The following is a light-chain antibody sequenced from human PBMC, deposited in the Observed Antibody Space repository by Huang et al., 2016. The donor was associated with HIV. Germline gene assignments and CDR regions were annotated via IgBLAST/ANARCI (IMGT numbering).Light chain of an antibody. Sequence: EIVMTQSPLSLPVTPGEPASISCRSSQSLLHSNGYNYLDWYLQKPGQSPQLVIYLCSNRASGVPDRFTGSGSVTYFTLKSSRVEAEDVGVYYCMQTLQTPRTFGQGTRLEIK. J-gene: IGKJ5*01. V-gene: IGKV2-28*01. CDR2: LCS. CDR1: QSLLHSNGYNY. CDR3: MQTLQTPRT.